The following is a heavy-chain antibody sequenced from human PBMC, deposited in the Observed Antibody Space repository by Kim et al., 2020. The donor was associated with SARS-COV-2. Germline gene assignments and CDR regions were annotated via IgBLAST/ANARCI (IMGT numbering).Heavy chain of an antibody. D-gene: IGHD6-19*01. J-gene: IGHJ4*02. CDR3: ARDSRLVLSDFDY. Sequence: AQKFQGRVTMTRDTSTSTVYMELSSLRSEDTAVYYCARDSRLVLSDFDYWGQGTLVTVSS. V-gene: IGHV1-46*01.